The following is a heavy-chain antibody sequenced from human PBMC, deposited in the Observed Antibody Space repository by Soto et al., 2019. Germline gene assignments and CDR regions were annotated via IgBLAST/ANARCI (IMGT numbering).Heavy chain of an antibody. CDR1: GGSISSSSYY. Sequence: SETLSLTCTVSGGSISSSSYYWGWIRQPPGKGLEWIGSIYYSGSTYYNPSLKSRVTISVDTSKNQFSLKLSSVTAADTAVYYCARRRNRGGYYYDSSGPGNWFDPWGQGTLVTVSS. CDR3: ARRRNRGGYYYDSSGPGNWFDP. D-gene: IGHD3-22*01. V-gene: IGHV4-39*01. J-gene: IGHJ5*02. CDR2: IYYSGST.